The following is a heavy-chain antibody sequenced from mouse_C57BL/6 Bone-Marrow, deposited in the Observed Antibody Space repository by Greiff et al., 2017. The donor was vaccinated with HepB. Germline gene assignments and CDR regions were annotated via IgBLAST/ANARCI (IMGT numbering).Heavy chain of an antibody. D-gene: IGHD2-1*01. J-gene: IGHJ1*03. CDR3: ARSPIYYGNYDWYFEV. Sequence: EVKLMESGGGLVQPGGSLSLSCAASGFTFTDYYMSWVRQPPGKALEWLGFIRNKANGYTTEYSASVKGRFTISRDNSQNILYLQMNALRAEDSATYYCARSPIYYGNYDWYFEVWGTGTTVTVSS. V-gene: IGHV7-3*01. CDR1: GFTFTDYY. CDR2: IRNKANGYTT.